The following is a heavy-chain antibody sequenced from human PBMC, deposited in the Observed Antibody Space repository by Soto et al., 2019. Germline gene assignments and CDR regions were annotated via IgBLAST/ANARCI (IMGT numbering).Heavy chain of an antibody. CDR2: IYSGGST. V-gene: IGHV3-53*01. CDR3: ASPSGVALGAFDI. D-gene: IGHD5-12*01. CDR1: GFTFDRYA. J-gene: IGHJ3*02. Sequence: QPGGSLRLSCAASGFTFDRYAIHWVRQAPGEGLEWVALIYSGGSTYYADSVKGRFTISRDNSKNTLYLQMNSLRAEDTAVYYCASPSGVALGAFDIWGQGTMVTVSS.